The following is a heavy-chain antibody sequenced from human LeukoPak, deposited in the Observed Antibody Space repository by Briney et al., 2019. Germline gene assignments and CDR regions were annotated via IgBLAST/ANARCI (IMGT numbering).Heavy chain of an antibody. CDR2: IYYSGST. V-gene: IGHV4-59*01. D-gene: IGHD3-9*01. CDR3: ARGHYDILTGYNDAFDI. Sequence: KPSETLSLTCTVSGGSISSYYWSWLRQPPGKGLEWLGYIYYSGSTNYNPSLKSRVTISVDTSKNQFSLKLSSVTAADTAVYYCARGHYDILTGYNDAFDIWGQGTMVTVSS. J-gene: IGHJ3*02. CDR1: GGSISSYY.